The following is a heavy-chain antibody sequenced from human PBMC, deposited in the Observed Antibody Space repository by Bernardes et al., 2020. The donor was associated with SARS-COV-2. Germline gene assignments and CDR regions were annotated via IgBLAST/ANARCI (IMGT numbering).Heavy chain of an antibody. D-gene: IGHD3-22*01. J-gene: IGHJ4*02. CDR2: ISYDGSNK. CDR3: AKDAVTKIVVVTTRPDYFDD. V-gene: IGHV3-30*18. Sequence: GGSLRLSCAASGFTFSSYGMHWVRQAPGKGLEWVAVISYDGSNKYYADSVKGRFTISRDNSKNTLYLQMNSLRAEDTAVYYCAKDAVTKIVVVTTRPDYFDDWGQGTLATPSS. CDR1: GFTFSSYG.